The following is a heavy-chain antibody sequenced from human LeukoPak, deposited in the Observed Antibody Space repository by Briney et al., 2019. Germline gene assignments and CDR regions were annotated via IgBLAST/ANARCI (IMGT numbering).Heavy chain of an antibody. Sequence: SETLSLTCAVYGGSFSGYYWSWIRQPPGEGLEWIGEINHSGSTNYNPSLKSRVTISVDTSKNQFSLKLSSVTAADTAVYYCASRGYCSGGSCYYFDYWGQGTLVTVSS. D-gene: IGHD2-15*01. J-gene: IGHJ4*02. CDR1: GGSFSGYY. V-gene: IGHV4-34*01. CDR3: ASRGYCSGGSCYYFDY. CDR2: INHSGST.